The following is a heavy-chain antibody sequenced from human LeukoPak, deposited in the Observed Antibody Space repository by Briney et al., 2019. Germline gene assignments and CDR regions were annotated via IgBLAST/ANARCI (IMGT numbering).Heavy chain of an antibody. V-gene: IGHV3-7*01. CDR2: VKQDGSEK. Sequence: PGGSLRLSCAASGFPFSRYWMTWVRQAPGKGLEWVANVKQDGSEKNYVDSVKGRFTISRDNAKNSLYLQMSSLRAEDTAVYYCARESDSRDDLYYNYYMDVWGKGTTVTVSS. J-gene: IGHJ6*03. CDR1: GFPFSRYW. CDR3: ARESDSRDDLYYNYYMDV. D-gene: IGHD3-22*01.